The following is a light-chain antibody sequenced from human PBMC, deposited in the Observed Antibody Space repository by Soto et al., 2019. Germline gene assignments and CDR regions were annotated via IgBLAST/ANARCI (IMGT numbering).Light chain of an antibody. J-gene: IGKJ4*01. V-gene: IGKV3-15*01. CDR1: QAISSN. CDR2: GAS. CDR3: QHYNNWLGT. Sequence: EIVMTQSPATLSVSRGERATLSCRANQAISSNLAWYQQKPGQAPRLLIYGASTRATGIPDRFSGSGSGTEFTLTISSLQSEDFAGYYCQHYNNWLGTFGGGTKVEIK.